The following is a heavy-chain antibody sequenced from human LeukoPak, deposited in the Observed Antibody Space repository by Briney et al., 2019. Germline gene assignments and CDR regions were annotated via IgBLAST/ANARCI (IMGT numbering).Heavy chain of an antibody. Sequence: NPSQTLSLTCTVSGGSISSGDYYWSWIRQPPGKGLEWIGYIYYSGSTYYNPSLKSRVTISVDTSKNQFSLNLSSVTAADTAVYYCARVLDQTTPDGFDIWGQGTMVTVSS. CDR3: ARVLDQTTPDGFDI. CDR2: IYYSGST. CDR1: GGSISSGDYY. V-gene: IGHV4-30-4*08. J-gene: IGHJ3*02. D-gene: IGHD1-1*01.